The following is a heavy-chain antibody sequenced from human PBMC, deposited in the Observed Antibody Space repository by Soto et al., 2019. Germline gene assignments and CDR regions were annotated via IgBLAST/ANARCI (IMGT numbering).Heavy chain of an antibody. CDR2: ISSSGSYT. J-gene: IGHJ4*02. Sequence: PGGSLRLSCAASGFTFSDYYMAWIRQAPGKGLEWVSYISSSGSYTNYADSVKGRFTISRDNAKNSLYLQMNSLRAEDTAVYYCARDFGSSGWYDYWGQGTLVTVSS. CDR1: GFTFSDYY. V-gene: IGHV3-11*06. CDR3: ARDFGSSGWYDY. D-gene: IGHD6-19*01.